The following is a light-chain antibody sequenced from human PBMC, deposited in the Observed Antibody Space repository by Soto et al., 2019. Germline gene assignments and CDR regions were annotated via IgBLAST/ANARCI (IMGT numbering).Light chain of an antibody. Sequence: DIQMTQSPSTLSGSVGVIVTITFRASQTISSWLAWYQQKPGKAPKLLIFDASSLESGTPSRFSGRRSGTQNTRTVTGRERDDFATFYCYQYDSYAARSFGGGTKVDIK. CDR1: QTISSW. CDR2: DAS. V-gene: IGKV1-5*01. CDR3: YQYDSYAARS. J-gene: IGKJ4*01.